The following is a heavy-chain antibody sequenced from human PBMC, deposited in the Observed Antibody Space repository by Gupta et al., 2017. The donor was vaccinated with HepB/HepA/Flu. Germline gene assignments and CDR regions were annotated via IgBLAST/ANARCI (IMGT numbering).Heavy chain of an antibody. CDR1: GFSLSTSGVG. V-gene: IGHV2-5*02. CDR2: IYWDDDK. CDR3: AHGTAARIYFDY. Sequence: QITLKESGPTLVKPTQTLTLTCPFSGFSLSTSGVGVGWIRQPPGKALEWLALIYWDDDKRYSPSLKSRLTITKDTSKNQVVLTMTNMDPVDTATYYCAHGTAARIYFDYWGQGTLVTVSS. J-gene: IGHJ4*02. D-gene: IGHD6-6*01.